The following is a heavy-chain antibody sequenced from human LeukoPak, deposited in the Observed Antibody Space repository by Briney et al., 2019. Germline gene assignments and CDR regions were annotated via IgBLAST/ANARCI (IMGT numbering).Heavy chain of an antibody. D-gene: IGHD3-10*01. CDR3: ARVCCYFDSGSNPNWFDP. CDR1: GGSINDNDW. J-gene: IGHJ5*02. V-gene: IGHV4-4*02. CDR2: ISRSGST. Sequence: SETLSLTCTVSGGSINDNDWWSWFRQPPGKGLEWIAEISRSGSTYYSPSLKSRVILSLDTSKNQFSLRLSSVTAADTAVYYCARVCCYFDSGSNPNWFDPWGQGTLVTVPS.